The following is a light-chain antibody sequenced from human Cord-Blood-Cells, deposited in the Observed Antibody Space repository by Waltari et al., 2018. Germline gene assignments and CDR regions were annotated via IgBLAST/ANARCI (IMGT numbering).Light chain of an antibody. CDR1: SLRSYY. CDR3: NSRDSSGNHQVV. Sequence: SSELTQDPAVSVALGQTVRITCKGDSLRSYYASWYQQKPGQAPVLFIYGKNNRPSGIPDRFAGSSSGNTASLTITGAQAEDEADYYCNSRDSSGNHQVVFGGGTKLTVL. V-gene: IGLV3-19*01. J-gene: IGLJ2*01. CDR2: GKN.